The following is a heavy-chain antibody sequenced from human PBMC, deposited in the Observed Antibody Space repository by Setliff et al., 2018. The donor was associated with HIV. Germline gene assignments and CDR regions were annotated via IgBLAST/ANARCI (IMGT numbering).Heavy chain of an antibody. CDR3: ARVETTVRGATYGMDV. CDR1: GGSISGDGYS. D-gene: IGHD3-10*01. V-gene: IGHV4-61*08. Sequence: PSETLSLTCAVSGGSISGDGYSWSWIRQAPGKGLEWIGTMYFRGNARNSPSLKSRVIISVDTSKNQLSLNLTSVTAADTAVYYCARVETTVRGATYGMDVWGQGTTVTVS. J-gene: IGHJ6*02. CDR2: MYFRGNA.